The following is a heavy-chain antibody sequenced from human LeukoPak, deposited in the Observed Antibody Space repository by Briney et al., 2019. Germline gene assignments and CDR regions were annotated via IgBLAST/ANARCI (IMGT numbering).Heavy chain of an antibody. CDR1: GDXVSSSSAA. CDR2: TYHRSKWYN. Sequence: SQTLSLTCGISGDXVSSSSAAWNWIRQSPSRGLEWLGGTYHRSKWYNDFAVSVKSRITINPDTSKNQFSLQLSSVTPEDTALYYCARDSVQLDHAIDYWGQGTLVTVSS. CDR3: ARDSVQLDHAIDY. V-gene: IGHV6-1*01. J-gene: IGHJ4*02. D-gene: IGHD1-1*01.